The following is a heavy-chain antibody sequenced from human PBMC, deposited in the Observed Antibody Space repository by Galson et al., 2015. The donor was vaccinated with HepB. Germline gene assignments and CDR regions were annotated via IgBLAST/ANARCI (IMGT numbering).Heavy chain of an antibody. CDR3: ARGPFILPTEYFDY. CDR2: ISGSGITT. V-gene: IGHV3-23*01. J-gene: IGHJ4*02. Sequence: SLRLSCATSGFTFSMYAMSWVRLTPGKGLEWVSHISGSGITTYYADSVKGRLTTSRDNAKNTGYLQMTNLRVEDTAIYFRARGPFILPTEYFDYWGQGTQVTVAS. D-gene: IGHD2-15*01. CDR1: GFTFSMYA.